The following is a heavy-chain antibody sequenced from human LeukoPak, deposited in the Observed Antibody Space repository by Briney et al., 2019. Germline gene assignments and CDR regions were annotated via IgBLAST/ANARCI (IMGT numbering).Heavy chain of an antibody. J-gene: IGHJ1*01. Sequence: GGSLRLSCAASGFTFSSYGMSWVRQAPGKGLEWVSAISGSGGSTYYADSVKGRFTISRDNSKNTLYLQMNSLRAEDTAVYYCARAVGSGWYPEYFQHWGQGTLVTVSS. CDR1: GFTFSSYG. CDR3: ARAVGSGWYPEYFQH. D-gene: IGHD6-19*01. CDR2: ISGSGGST. V-gene: IGHV3-23*01.